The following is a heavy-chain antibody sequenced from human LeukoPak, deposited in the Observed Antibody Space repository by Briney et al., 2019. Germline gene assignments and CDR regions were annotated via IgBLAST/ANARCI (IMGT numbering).Heavy chain of an antibody. CDR3: ARSMVISNWFDP. V-gene: IGHV4-59*08. Sequence: SETLSLTCTVSGGSISSYYWSWIRQPPGKGLEWIGYIYYSGSTNYNPSLKSRVTISVDTSKNQFSLKLSSVTAADTAVYYCARSMVISNWFDPWGQGTLVTVSS. CDR1: GGSISSYY. D-gene: IGHD3-22*01. CDR2: IYYSGST. J-gene: IGHJ5*02.